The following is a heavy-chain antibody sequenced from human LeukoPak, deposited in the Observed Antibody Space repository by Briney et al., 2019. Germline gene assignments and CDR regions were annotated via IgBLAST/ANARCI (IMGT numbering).Heavy chain of an antibody. J-gene: IGHJ4*02. D-gene: IGHD5-18*01. CDR3: AKDLLWFSTDGY. CDR1: GFTFSSYA. CDR2: IRGSGGST. Sequence: GGSLRLSCAASGFTFSSYAMIWVRQAPGKGLEWVSAIRGSGGSTYYADSVKDRFTISRDNSKNTLYLQMNSLRAEDTAVYYCAKDLLWFSTDGYWGQGTLVTVSS. V-gene: IGHV3-23*01.